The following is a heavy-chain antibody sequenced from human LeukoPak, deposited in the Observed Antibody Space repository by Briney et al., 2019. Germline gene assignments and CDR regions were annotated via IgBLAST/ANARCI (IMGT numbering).Heavy chain of an antibody. V-gene: IGHV7-4-1*02. D-gene: IGHD2-2*01. CDR2: INTNTGNP. CDR3: ASDGLDRSSTSCYGCWFDP. J-gene: IGHJ5*02. Sequence: GASVKVSCKASGYTFTSYAMNWVRQAPGQGLEWMGWINTNTGNPTYAQGFTGRFVFSLDTSVSTAYLQISSLKAEDTAVYYCASDGLDRSSTSCYGCWFDPWGQGTLVTVPS. CDR1: GYTFTSYA.